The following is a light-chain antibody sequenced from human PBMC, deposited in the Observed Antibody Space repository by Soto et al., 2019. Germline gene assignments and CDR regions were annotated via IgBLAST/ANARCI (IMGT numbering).Light chain of an antibody. CDR3: QQYGSAPWT. CDR1: QSVSNY. J-gene: IGKJ1*01. CDR2: HAS. Sequence: EVVVSHSPATLSLSPGDRATLSCRASQSVSNYLAWYQQKPGQAPRLLIYHASNRATGIPARFSGSGSGTDFTLTISRLEPEDFAVYYCQQYGSAPWTCGQGPRWMS. V-gene: IGKV3-11*01.